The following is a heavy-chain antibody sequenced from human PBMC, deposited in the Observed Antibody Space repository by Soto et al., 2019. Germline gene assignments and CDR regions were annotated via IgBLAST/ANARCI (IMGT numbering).Heavy chain of an antibody. CDR3: VRGGATIFDY. J-gene: IGHJ4*02. D-gene: IGHD1-26*01. V-gene: IGHV3-48*02. Sequence: EVQLVESGGGLVQPGGSLRLSCAASGFTFTSYSMNWVRQAPGKGLEWVSYISSSISTIYYADSMKGRFTISRDHAKNSLYLQVNSLRDEDTAVYYCVRGGATIFDYWGRGTLVTVSS. CDR2: ISSSISTI. CDR1: GFTFTSYS.